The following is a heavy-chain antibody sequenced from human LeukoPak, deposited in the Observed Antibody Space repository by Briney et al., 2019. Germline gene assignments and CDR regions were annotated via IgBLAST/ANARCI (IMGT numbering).Heavy chain of an antibody. D-gene: IGHD4-17*01. V-gene: IGHV4-34*01. CDR1: GGSFSGYY. Sequence: CAVYGGSFSGYYWSWLRQPPGKGGEWVGEMNHRRSTNYNPSLKSRVTISVDTSKNQFSLKLSSVTAADTAVYYCARASTVTTYNWFDLWGQGTLVTVSS. J-gene: IGHJ5*02. CDR3: ARASTVTTYNWFDL. CDR2: MNHRRST.